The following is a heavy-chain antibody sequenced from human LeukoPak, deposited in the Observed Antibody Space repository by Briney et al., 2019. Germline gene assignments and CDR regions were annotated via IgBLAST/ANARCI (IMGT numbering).Heavy chain of an antibody. CDR3: AGRDPNTFN. V-gene: IGHV4-34*01. CDR2: INHSGST. D-gene: IGHD3-16*01. J-gene: IGHJ4*02. Sequence: ASETLSLTCAVYGGSFSGYYWSWIRQPPGKGLEWIGEINHSGSTNYNPSLKSRVTISVDTSKNQFSLKLSSVTAADTAVYYCAGRDPNTFNWGQGTLVTVSS. CDR1: GGSFSGYY.